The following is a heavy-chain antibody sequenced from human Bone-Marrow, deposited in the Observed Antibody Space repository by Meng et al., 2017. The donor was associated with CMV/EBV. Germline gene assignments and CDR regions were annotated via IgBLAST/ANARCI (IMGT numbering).Heavy chain of an antibody. D-gene: IGHD5-24*01. CDR2: INPNSGGA. J-gene: IGHJ4*02. V-gene: IGHV1-2*02. CDR3: ARDLDGCEMSTAVGADY. Sequence: ASVKVSCKASGYTFTGYYMHWVRQAPGQGLEWMGWINPNSGGANYAEKFQGRVTMTRDTSSSTAYMEVSRLRADDTAVYYCARDLDGCEMSTAVGADYWGQGTLVTVSS. CDR1: GYTFTGYY.